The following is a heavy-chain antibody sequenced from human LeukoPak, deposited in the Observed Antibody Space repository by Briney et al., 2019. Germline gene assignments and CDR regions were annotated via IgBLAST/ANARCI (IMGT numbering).Heavy chain of an antibody. Sequence: PGGSLRLSCAASGFTFSSYGMHWVRQAPGKGLEWVAFIRYDGSNKYYADSVKGRFTISRDNSKNTLYLQMNSLRAEDTAVYYCAKEARYYYDSSGYYDYWGQGTLVTVSS. CDR1: GFTFSSYG. CDR2: IRYDGSNK. J-gene: IGHJ4*02. V-gene: IGHV3-30*02. D-gene: IGHD3-22*01. CDR3: AKEARYYYDSSGYYDY.